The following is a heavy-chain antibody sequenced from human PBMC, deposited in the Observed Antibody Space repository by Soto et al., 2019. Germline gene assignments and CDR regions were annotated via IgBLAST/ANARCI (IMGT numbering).Heavy chain of an antibody. Sequence: GGSLRLSCAASGFTFSSYGMHWVRQAPGKGLEWVAVIWYDGSNKYYADSVKGRFTISRDNSKNTLYLQMNSLRAEDTAVYYCAREGGPDTAMVYPYDYWGQGTLVTVSS. CDR1: GFTFSSYG. J-gene: IGHJ4*02. CDR2: IWYDGSNK. V-gene: IGHV3-33*01. CDR3: AREGGPDTAMVYPYDY. D-gene: IGHD5-18*01.